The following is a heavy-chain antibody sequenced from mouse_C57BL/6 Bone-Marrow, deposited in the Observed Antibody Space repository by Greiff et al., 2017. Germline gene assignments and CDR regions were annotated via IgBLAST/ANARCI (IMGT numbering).Heavy chain of an antibody. V-gene: IGHV1-42*01. D-gene: IGHD2-1*01. J-gene: IGHJ3*01. Sequence: LKESGPELVKPGASVKISCKASGYSFTGYYMNWVKQSPEKSLEWIGEINPSTGGTTYNQKFKAKATLTVDKSSSTAYMQLKSLTSEDSAVYYCARKDGNSFAYWGQGTLVTVSA. CDR2: INPSTGGT. CDR3: ARKDGNSFAY. CDR1: GYSFTGYY.